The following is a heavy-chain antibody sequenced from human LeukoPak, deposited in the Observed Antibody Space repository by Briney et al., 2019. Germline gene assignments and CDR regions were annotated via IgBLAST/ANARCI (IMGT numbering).Heavy chain of an antibody. J-gene: IGHJ4*02. D-gene: IGHD3-10*01. V-gene: IGHV3-21*01. CDR1: GFTFSSYS. Sequence: AGGSLRLSCAASGFTFSSYSMNWVRQAPGMGLEWVSSISSSSSYIYYADSVKGRFTISRDNAKNSLYLQMNSLRAEDTAVYYCARDPTPYYYGSGSYKDYWGQGTLVTVSS. CDR3: ARDPTPYYYGSGSYKDY. CDR2: ISSSSSYI.